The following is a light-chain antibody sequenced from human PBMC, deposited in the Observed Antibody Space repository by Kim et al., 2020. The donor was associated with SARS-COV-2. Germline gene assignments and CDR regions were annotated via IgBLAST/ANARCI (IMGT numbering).Light chain of an antibody. CDR2: GAS. CDR3: QYYGGSEGT. CDR1: QSVTRSF. J-gene: IGKJ1*01. Sequence: IVLTHSPGTLSLSPGERATLSCRASQSVTRSFLAWYQQKPGQVPRLLIYGASSRATGIPDRFSASGSGTDFTLTISRLEPEDFAVYLWQYYGGSEGTFGQGTKVDIK. V-gene: IGKV3-20*01.